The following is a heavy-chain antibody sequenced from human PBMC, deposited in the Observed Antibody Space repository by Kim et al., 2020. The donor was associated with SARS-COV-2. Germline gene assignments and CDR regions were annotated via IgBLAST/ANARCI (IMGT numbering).Heavy chain of an antibody. V-gene: IGHV3-48*02. Sequence: GGSLRLSCEASGFTFSTYSMNWVRQAPGKGLEWISYISGSSSSIHYADFVQGRFTISRDNARNSLYLQINSLRDEDTSVYYCVRDCSTTSCSAWHAFDIWGQGTRVTVSS. CDR1: GFTFSTYS. D-gene: IGHD2-2*01. CDR2: ISGSSSSI. CDR3: VRDCSTTSCSAWHAFDI. J-gene: IGHJ3*02.